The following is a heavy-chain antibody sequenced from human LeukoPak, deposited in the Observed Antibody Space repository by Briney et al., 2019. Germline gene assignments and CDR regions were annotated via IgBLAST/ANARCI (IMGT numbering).Heavy chain of an antibody. J-gene: IGHJ4*02. CDR2: INPNSGGT. Sequence: ASVKASCKASGYTFTGYYMHWVRQAPGQGLEWMGWINPNSGGTNYAQKFQGRVTMTRDTSISTAYMELSRLRSDDTAVYYCALGYYDIEDYYFDYWGQGTLVTVSS. V-gene: IGHV1-2*02. CDR1: GYTFTGYY. D-gene: IGHD3-9*01. CDR3: ALGYYDIEDYYFDY.